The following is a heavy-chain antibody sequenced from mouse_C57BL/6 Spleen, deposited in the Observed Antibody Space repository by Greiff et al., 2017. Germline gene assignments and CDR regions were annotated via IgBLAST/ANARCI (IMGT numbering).Heavy chain of an antibody. Sequence: QVQLQQSGPELVKPGASVKISCKASGYSFSSSWMNWVKQRPGKGLEWIGRIYPGDGDTNYNGKFKGKATLTADNSSSTAYMQLSSLTSEDSAVYFCARWGPSYFDYWGQGTTLTVSS. J-gene: IGHJ2*01. CDR3: ARWGPSYFDY. CDR2: IYPGDGDT. V-gene: IGHV1-82*01. CDR1: GYSFSSSW.